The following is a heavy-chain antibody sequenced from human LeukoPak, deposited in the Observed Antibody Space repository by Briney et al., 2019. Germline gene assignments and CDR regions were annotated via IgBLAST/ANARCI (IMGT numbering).Heavy chain of an antibody. CDR1: GYTFTGYY. V-gene: IGHV1-2*02. D-gene: IGHD1-7*01. Sequence: ASVKVPCKASGYTFTGYYMHWVRQAPGQGLEWMGWINPNSGGTNYAQKFQGRVTMTGDTSISTAYMELSRLRSDDTAVYYCATSGTNWNYGWNNWFDPWGQGTLVTVSS. J-gene: IGHJ5*02. CDR2: INPNSGGT. CDR3: ATSGTNWNYGWNNWFDP.